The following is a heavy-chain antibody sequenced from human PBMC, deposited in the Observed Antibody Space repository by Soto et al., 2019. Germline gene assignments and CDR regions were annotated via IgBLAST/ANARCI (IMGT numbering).Heavy chain of an antibody. J-gene: IGHJ4*02. CDR2: IVGGSGST. V-gene: IGHV1-58*01. Sequence: QMPLMQSGPEVKKPGTSVKVSCKASGFTLTSADVQWVRQTRGQRLECIGWIVGGSGSTNYAQQFQGRLAITRDMSTSTVYMELSSLRSEDTAVYYCAADWSNRPFDFWGQGTLVTVSS. CDR3: AADWSNRPFDF. D-gene: IGHD3-3*01. CDR1: GFTLTSAD.